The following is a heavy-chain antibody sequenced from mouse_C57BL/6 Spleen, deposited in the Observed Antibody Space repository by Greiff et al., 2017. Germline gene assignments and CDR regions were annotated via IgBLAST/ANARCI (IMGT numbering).Heavy chain of an antibody. V-gene: IGHV1-55*01. CDR2: IYPGSGST. D-gene: IGHD1-1*01. J-gene: IGHJ4*01. Sequence: QVQLQQSGPELVKPGASVKLSCKASGYTFTSYWITWVKQRPGQGLEWIGDIYPGSGSTNYNEKFKSKATLTVDTSSSTAYMQLSSLTSEDSAVYYCASYGSSLYAMDYWGQGTSVTVSS. CDR1: GYTFTSYW. CDR3: ASYGSSLYAMDY.